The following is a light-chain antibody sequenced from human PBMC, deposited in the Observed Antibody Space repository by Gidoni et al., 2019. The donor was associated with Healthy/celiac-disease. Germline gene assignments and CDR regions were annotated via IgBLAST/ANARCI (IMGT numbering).Light chain of an antibody. V-gene: IGKV3-15*01. CDR2: GAS. CDR1: QSVSSN. CDR3: QQYNNWPGT. Sequence: EIAMTQSPATLSVSPGERATLSFRASQSVSSNLAWYQQKPGQAPRPPIYGASTRDTGIPARFSGSGSGTEFTLTISSLQSEDFAVYYCQQYNNWPGTFGQGTKLEIK. J-gene: IGKJ2*01.